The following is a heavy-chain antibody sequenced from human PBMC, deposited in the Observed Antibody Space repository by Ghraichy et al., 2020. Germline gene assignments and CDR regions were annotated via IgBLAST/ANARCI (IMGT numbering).Heavy chain of an antibody. CDR1: GYMFITYG. D-gene: IGHD4-23*01. V-gene: IGHV1-18*01. CDR2: ISAYNGNT. CDR3: ARDNSNNWFDA. J-gene: IGHJ5*02. Sequence: ASVKVSCKASGYMFITYGISWVRQAPGQGLEWMGWISAYNGNTNYAEKVQGRVTLTTDTSTNTAYMELRSLRSDDTAMYYCARDNSNNWFDAWGQGTLVTVS.